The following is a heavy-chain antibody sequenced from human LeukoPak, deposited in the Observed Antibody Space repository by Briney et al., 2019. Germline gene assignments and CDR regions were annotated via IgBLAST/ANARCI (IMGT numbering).Heavy chain of an antibody. J-gene: IGHJ4*02. D-gene: IGHD3-10*01. CDR3: ARDYYGSGSYYGVFDY. CDR2: ISYDGSYK. V-gene: IGHV3-30-3*01. Sequence: GGSLRLSCAASGFTFSSYAMHWVRQAPGKGLEWVAVISYDGSYKYYADSVKGRFTISRDNSKNTLYLQMNSLRAEDTAVYYCARDYYGSGSYYGVFDYWGQGTLVTVSS. CDR1: GFTFSSYA.